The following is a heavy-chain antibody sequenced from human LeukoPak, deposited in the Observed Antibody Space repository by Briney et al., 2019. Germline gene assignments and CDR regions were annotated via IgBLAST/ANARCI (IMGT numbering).Heavy chain of an antibody. J-gene: IGHJ4*02. CDR2: ISWDGGST. D-gene: IGHD5-12*01. V-gene: IGHV3-43*01. Sequence: GGSLRLSCAASGFTFDDYTMHWVRQAPGKGLEWVSLISWDGGSTYYADSVKGRFTISRDNSKNSLYLQMNSLRTEDTALYYCARGNGLRFFDYWGQGTLVTVSS. CDR1: GFTFDDYT. CDR3: ARGNGLRFFDY.